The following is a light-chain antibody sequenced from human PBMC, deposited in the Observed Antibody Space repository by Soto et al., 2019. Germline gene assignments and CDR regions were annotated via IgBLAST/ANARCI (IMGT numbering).Light chain of an antibody. CDR3: KQARRWPQT. CDR2: EVS. V-gene: IGKV2-30*01. J-gene: IGKJ1*01. CDR1: QSLLDRDVKTY. Sequence: DVVMTQTPLSLSVTPGQPASISFESSQSLLDRDVKTYLNWYQQRPGQSPRRLIYEVSTRDSGVPGRFSGSGSGTDFTLKISRVEAEDVALYYCKQARRWPQTFGQGTKVDIK.